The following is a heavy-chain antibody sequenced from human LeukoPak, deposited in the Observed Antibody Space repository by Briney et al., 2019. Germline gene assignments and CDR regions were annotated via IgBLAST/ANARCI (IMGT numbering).Heavy chain of an antibody. D-gene: IGHD6-6*01. V-gene: IGHV3-23*01. CDR3: AKALSKPSSSSRSAQWPPTWFAA. CDR2: ISGSGCST. Sequence: PGGSLRLSCAASGFTFSSYAMSWVRQAPGKGLEWVSAISGSGCSTFYADSVKGRFTISRDNSKNRLYVEMNSRRAGDTAVYYCAKALSKPSSSSRSAQWPPTWFAAWSQRTLVTVPS. J-gene: IGHJ5*02. CDR1: GFTFSSYA.